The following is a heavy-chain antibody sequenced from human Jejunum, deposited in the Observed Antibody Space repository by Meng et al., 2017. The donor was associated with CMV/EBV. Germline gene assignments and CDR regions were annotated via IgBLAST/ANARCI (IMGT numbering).Heavy chain of an antibody. CDR3: GKGHYGSGSYYTRREYYYYGMDV. J-gene: IGHJ6*02. Sequence: YAMYWVRQAPGKGLEWVSGISWNSGRIGYADSVKGRFTISRDNANVYLQMNSLRPEDTALYYCGKGHYGSGSYYTRREYYYYGMDVWGQGTTVTVSS. D-gene: IGHD3-10*01. CDR2: ISWNSGRI. CDR1: YA. V-gene: IGHV3-9*01.